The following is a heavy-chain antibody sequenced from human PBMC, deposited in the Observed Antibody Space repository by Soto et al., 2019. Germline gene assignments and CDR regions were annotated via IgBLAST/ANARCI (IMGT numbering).Heavy chain of an antibody. Sequence: ASVKVSCKASGYTFTRYTMNWVRQAPGQMLEWMGWINPDNGNTKSSQKFQDRVIITRDTSSSTAYMDLSSLRSEDTAVYYCARDKVGCSSTSCPLPAADAFDIWGQGTMVTVSS. V-gene: IGHV1-3*01. D-gene: IGHD2-2*01. CDR3: ARDKVGCSSTSCPLPAADAFDI. J-gene: IGHJ3*02. CDR2: INPDNGNT. CDR1: GYTFTRYT.